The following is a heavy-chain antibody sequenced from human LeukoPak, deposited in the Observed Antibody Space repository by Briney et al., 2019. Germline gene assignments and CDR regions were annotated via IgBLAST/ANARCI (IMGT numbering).Heavy chain of an antibody. CDR3: ARPSVARKGYYYYMDV. D-gene: IGHD2-15*01. CDR2: IKQDGSET. V-gene: IGHV3-7*01. CDR1: GFSFSSYW. J-gene: IGHJ6*03. Sequence: GGSLRLSCAASGFSFSSYWMSWVQQAPGKGLEWVAKIKQDGSETYYVESVKGRFAISRDNAKNSLYLQMNSLRAEDTAVYYCARPSVARKGYYYYMDVWGSGTTVTISS.